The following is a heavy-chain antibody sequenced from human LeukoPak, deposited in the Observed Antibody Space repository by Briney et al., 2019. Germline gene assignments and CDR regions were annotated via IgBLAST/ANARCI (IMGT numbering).Heavy chain of an antibody. Sequence: TGGSLRLSCAASGFTVSSNYMSWVRQAPGKGLEWVSVIYSGGSTYYADSVKGGFTISRDNSKNTLYLQMNSLRAEDTAVYYCAREGRWFGDLCEIGGMDVWGQGTTVTVSS. J-gene: IGHJ6*02. D-gene: IGHD3-10*01. V-gene: IGHV3-66*01. CDR3: AREGRWFGDLCEIGGMDV. CDR2: IYSGGST. CDR1: GFTVSSNY.